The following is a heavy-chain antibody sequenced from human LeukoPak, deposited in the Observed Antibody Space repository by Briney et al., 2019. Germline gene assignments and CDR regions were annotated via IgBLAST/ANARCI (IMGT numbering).Heavy chain of an antibody. CDR2: IFGGGVGT. V-gene: IGHV3-23*01. CDR3: AKTSVDAAPFS. CDR1: GFTFGNYA. D-gene: IGHD5-12*01. J-gene: IGHJ5*02. Sequence: GGSLRLSCAASGFTFGNYAMSWVRQAPGKGPEWVSVIFGGGVGTYYADSVRGRFTISRDNSKNTVYLQMNSLRVDDTAIYYCAKTSVDAAPFSWGQGTLVTVSS.